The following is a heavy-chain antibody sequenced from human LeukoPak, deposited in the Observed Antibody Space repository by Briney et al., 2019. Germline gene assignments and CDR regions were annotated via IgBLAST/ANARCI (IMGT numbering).Heavy chain of an antibody. CDR1: GFTVSSNY. Sequence: GGSLRLSCAASGFTVSSNYMSWVRQAPGKGLEWVSVIYSGGSTYYADSVKGRFTISRDNSKNTLYLQTNSLRAEDTAVYYCARDVPHTYYYDSSGYYAPDVWGKGTTVTVSS. J-gene: IGHJ6*04. CDR2: IYSGGST. D-gene: IGHD3-22*01. CDR3: ARDVPHTYYYDSSGYYAPDV. V-gene: IGHV3-53*01.